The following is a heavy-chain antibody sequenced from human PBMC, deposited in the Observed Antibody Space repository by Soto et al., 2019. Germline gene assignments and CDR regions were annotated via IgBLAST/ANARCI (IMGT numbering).Heavy chain of an antibody. V-gene: IGHV4-34*01. D-gene: IGHD5-18*01. CDR2: ISHSGST. CDR1: GGSFSGYY. CDR3: ARRFTYGVFDY. J-gene: IGHJ4*02. Sequence: SVTLSLTCAVYGGSFSGYYWSWIRQPPGKGLEWIGEISHSGSTNYNPSLKSRVTISVDTSKNQFSLKLSSVTAADTAVYYCARRFTYGVFDYWGQGTLVTVSS.